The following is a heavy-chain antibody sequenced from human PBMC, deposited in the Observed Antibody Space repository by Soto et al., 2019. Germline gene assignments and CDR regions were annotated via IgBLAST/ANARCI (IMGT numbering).Heavy chain of an antibody. CDR2: IYHSGST. CDR1: NASITSSGYY. CDR3: ARMSGTYYVPDY. V-gene: IGHV4-31*03. D-gene: IGHD1-26*01. Sequence: QVQLQESGPRLVEASQTLSLTCTVSNASITSSGYYWSWVRQPPGKRLEWIGYIYHSGSTFYSPSPQSRLTMSVDTSKNQCSLTLRSVTAADTAVYHCARMSGTYYVPDYWGQGTLVTVSS. J-gene: IGHJ4*02.